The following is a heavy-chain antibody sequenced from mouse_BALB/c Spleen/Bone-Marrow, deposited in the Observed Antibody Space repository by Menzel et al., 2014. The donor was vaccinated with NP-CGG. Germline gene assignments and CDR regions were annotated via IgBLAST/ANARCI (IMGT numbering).Heavy chain of an antibody. CDR1: GYAFTNYL. CDR2: INPGSGGT. CDR3: ARGEDNAPVY. J-gene: IGHJ2*01. D-gene: IGHD1-3*01. Sequence: LQESGAELVRPGTSVKVSCKASGYAFTNYLIEWVKQRPGQGLEWIGVINPGSGGTNYNEKFKGKATLTADKSSSTVYMQRCSLTSDDSAVYFCARGEDNAPVYWGQGTPLTVSS. V-gene: IGHV1-54*01.